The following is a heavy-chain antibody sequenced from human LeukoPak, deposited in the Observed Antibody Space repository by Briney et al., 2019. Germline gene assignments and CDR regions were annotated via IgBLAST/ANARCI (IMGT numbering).Heavy chain of an antibody. CDR2: ISGSGGST. D-gene: IGHD2-2*01. J-gene: IGHJ4*02. CDR3: AKAPGYCSSTSCYWFDY. V-gene: IGHV3-23*01. CDR1: GFTFSSYA. Sequence: LAGGSLRLSCAASGFTFSSYAMSWARQAPGKGLEWVSAISGSGGSTYYADSVKGRFTISRDNSKNTLYLQMNSLRAEDTAVYYCAKAPGYCSSTSCYWFDYWGQGTLVTVSS.